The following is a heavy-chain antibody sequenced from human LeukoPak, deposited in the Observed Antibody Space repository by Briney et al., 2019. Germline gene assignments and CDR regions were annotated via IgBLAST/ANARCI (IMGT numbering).Heavy chain of an antibody. CDR1: GGSFSGYY. J-gene: IGHJ5*02. Sequence: SETLSLTCAVYGGSFSGYYWSWIRQPPGKGLEWIGEINHSGSTNYNPSLKSRVTISVDTSKNQFSLRLSSVTAADTAVYYCASLKRMVRGVNRNWFDPWGQGTLVTVSS. CDR2: INHSGST. D-gene: IGHD3-10*01. V-gene: IGHV4-34*01. CDR3: ASLKRMVRGVNRNWFDP.